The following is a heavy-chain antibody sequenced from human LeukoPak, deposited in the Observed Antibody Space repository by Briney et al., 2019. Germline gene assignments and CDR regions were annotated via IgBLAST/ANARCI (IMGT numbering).Heavy chain of an antibody. CDR3: ANNRLVVVITYYFDY. Sequence: GGSLRLSCAASGFTFSSYAMSWVRQAPGKGLEWVSAISGSGGSTYYADSVKGRFTISRDNSKDTVHLQMISLRAEDTAVYYCANNRLVVVITYYFDYWGLGTLVTVSS. D-gene: IGHD3-22*01. CDR2: ISGSGGST. J-gene: IGHJ4*02. V-gene: IGHV3-23*01. CDR1: GFTFSSYA.